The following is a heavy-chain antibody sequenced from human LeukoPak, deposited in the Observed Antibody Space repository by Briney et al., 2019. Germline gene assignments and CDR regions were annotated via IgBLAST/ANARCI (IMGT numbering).Heavy chain of an antibody. CDR3: ARYCSGSICYSGVDY. V-gene: IGHV3-23*01. Sequence: GGSLRLSCAASGFTFNSYAMSWVRQAPGKGLEWVSTVSGSGGNTYYADSVKGRFTISRDNSKNTLYLQMNSLRAEDTAVYYCARYCSGSICYSGVDYWGQGTLVPVSS. CDR1: GFTFNSYA. D-gene: IGHD2-15*01. J-gene: IGHJ4*02. CDR2: VSGSGGNT.